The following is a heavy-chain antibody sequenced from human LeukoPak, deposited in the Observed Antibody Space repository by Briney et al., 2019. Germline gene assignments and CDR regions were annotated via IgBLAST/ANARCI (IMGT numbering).Heavy chain of an antibody. Sequence: SETLSLTCTVSGGSISSYYWSWIRQPPGKGLEWIGYIYYSGSTNYNPSLKSRVTISVDTSKNQFSLKLSSVTAADTAVYYCARAPHDFWSGYHFDYWGQGTLVTVSS. CDR3: ARAPHDFWSGYHFDY. D-gene: IGHD3-3*01. CDR2: IYYSGST. J-gene: IGHJ4*02. V-gene: IGHV4-59*01. CDR1: GGSISSYY.